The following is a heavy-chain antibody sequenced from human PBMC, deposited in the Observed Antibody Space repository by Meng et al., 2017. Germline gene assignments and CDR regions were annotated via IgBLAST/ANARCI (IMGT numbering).Heavy chain of an antibody. CDR2: INAGNSDT. V-gene: IGHV1-3*01. Sequence: VHLGQSGAEVKKPGASVKVSCKASGYTFTTYAIHWVRQAPGQRLEWMGWINAGNSDTKYSQKLQGRVTITRDTSASTVYMEVSSLRSEDTGVYYCARAIAVSGTGRFDYWGQGTLVTVSS. J-gene: IGHJ4*02. CDR1: GYTFTTYA. D-gene: IGHD6-19*01. CDR3: ARAIAVSGTGRFDY.